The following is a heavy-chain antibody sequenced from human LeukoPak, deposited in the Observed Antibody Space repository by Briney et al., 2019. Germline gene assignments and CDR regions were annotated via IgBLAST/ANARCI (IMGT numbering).Heavy chain of an antibody. CDR3: ARRADGGRDDGEDYFDY. CDR2: MYYSGST. Sequence: PSETLSLTCTVSSGSISNSTFYWGWIRQPPGKGLEWIGSMYYSGSTYYNPSLKSRVTITVDTSKNQFSLKMTSVTATDTAVYSCARRADGGRDDGEDYFDYWGQGTLVTVSS. CDR1: SGSISNSTFY. D-gene: IGHD1-26*01. V-gene: IGHV4-39*01. J-gene: IGHJ4*02.